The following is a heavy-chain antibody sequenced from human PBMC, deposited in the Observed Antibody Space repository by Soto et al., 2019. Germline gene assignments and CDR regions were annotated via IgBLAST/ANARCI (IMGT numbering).Heavy chain of an antibody. D-gene: IGHD3-3*01. CDR3: VRQYYDFWTDYPDFDY. V-gene: IGHV1-18*04. Sequence: ASVKVSCKASGYTFTKYYISWVRQAPGQGLEWLGLISPNSGRPSYAQKFEGRVTMTTDTSTTTAYLELRSLRSDDTAVYYCVRQYYDFWTDYPDFDYWGQGTLVTVSS. CDR2: ISPNSGRP. J-gene: IGHJ4*02. CDR1: GYTFTKYY.